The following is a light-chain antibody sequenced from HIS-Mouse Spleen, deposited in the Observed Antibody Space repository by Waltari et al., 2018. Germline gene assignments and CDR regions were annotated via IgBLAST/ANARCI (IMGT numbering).Light chain of an antibody. V-gene: IGLV3-19*01. CDR1: SLSSYY. CDR2: GKN. J-gene: IGLJ3*02. CDR3: NSRDSIGNHWV. Sequence: SSELTQDPAVSVALGQTVRITCQGDSLSSYYASWYQQKPGQGPVLVIYGKNNRPSGVPDRLSGSSSGNTASLTITGANAEDEADYYCNSRDSIGNHWVFGGGTKLTVL.